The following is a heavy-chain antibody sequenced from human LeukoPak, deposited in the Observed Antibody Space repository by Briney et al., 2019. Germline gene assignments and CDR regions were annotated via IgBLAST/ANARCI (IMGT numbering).Heavy chain of an antibody. Sequence: GGSLRLSCAASRFIFRRYWMYWVRQAPGKGLEWVSAISGSGGSTYYADSVKGRFTISRDNSKNTLYLQMNSLRAEDTAVYYCAKADTVTTEFDYWGQGTLVTVSS. J-gene: IGHJ4*02. CDR1: RFIFRRYW. CDR2: ISGSGGST. D-gene: IGHD4-17*01. CDR3: AKADTVTTEFDY. V-gene: IGHV3-23*01.